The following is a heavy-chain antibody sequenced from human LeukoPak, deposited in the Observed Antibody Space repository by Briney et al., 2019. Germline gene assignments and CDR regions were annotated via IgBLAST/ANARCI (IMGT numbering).Heavy chain of an antibody. J-gene: IGHJ5*02. D-gene: IGHD6-13*01. CDR1: GYTFTSYG. V-gene: IGHV1-18*01. Sequence: ASVKVSCKASGYTFTSYGITWVRQAPGQGLEWMGWISGYNGNPTYAQRVQGRVIMTTDTSASTAYMELRSLTSDDTAVYYCARDVGGTAPSWFDPWGQGTLVTVSS. CDR3: ARDVGGTAPSWFDP. CDR2: ISGYNGNP.